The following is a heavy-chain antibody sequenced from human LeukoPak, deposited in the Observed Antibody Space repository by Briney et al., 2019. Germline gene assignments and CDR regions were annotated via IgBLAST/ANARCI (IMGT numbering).Heavy chain of an antibody. CDR3: AKDSYYGSVPSGMDV. J-gene: IGHJ6*04. CDR1: GFTFSSYG. V-gene: IGHV3-30*18. D-gene: IGHD3-10*01. CDR2: ISYDGSNK. Sequence: GGSLRLSCAASGFTFSSYGMHWVRQAPGKGLEWVAVISYDGSNKYYADSVKGRSTISRDNSKNTLYLQMNSLRAEDTAVYYCAKDSYYGSVPSGMDVWGKGTTVTVSS.